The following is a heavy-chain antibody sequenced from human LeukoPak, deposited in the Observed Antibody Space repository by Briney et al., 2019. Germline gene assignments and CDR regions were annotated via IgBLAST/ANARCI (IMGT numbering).Heavy chain of an antibody. CDR3: ARWNIVVVPAAGSPLPYNWFDP. CDR1: GFTFSSYR. V-gene: IGHV3-7*01. D-gene: IGHD2-2*01. CDR2: IKQDGSEK. J-gene: IGHJ5*02. Sequence: GGSLRLSCAASGFTFSSYRMSWVRQAPGKGLEWVANIKQDGSEKYYVDSVKGRFTISRDNAKNSLYLQMNSLRAEDTAVYYCARWNIVVVPAAGSPLPYNWFDPWGQGTLVTVSS.